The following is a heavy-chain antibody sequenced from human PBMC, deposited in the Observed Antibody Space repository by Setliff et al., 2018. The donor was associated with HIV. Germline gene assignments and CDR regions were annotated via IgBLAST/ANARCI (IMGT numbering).Heavy chain of an antibody. CDR3: ATERAGYNPFDV. D-gene: IGHD5-12*01. V-gene: IGHV4-34*01. CDR2: ISHNGGF. J-gene: IGHJ4*02. CDR1: GASLSPYF. Sequence: PSETLSLTCAVYGASLSPYFWHWIRQSPGKGLEWIGEISHNGGFDYSPSLESRLTMSVDTPRNQDPLNLSAVTAADPAMFYCATERAGYNPFDVWGQGTLVTVSS.